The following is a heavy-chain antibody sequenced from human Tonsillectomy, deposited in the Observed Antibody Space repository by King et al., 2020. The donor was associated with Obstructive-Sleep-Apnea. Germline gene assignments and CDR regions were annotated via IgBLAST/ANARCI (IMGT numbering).Heavy chain of an antibody. J-gene: IGHJ4*02. V-gene: IGHV3-30*04. CDR2: ISYDGKNK. Sequence: QVQLVESGGGVVQPGRSLRLSCAASGFAFSSYAMHWVRQAPGKGLEWVAVISYDGKNKYYADSVKGRFTISRDNSETTVTLQMNSLRVGDTAMYYCVSTVTGPDYWGQGTLVTVSS. D-gene: IGHD6-19*01. CDR1: GFAFSSYA. CDR3: VSTVTGPDY.